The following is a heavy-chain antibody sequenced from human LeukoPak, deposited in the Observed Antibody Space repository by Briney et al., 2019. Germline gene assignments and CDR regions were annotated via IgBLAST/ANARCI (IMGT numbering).Heavy chain of an antibody. V-gene: IGHV4-38-2*02. CDR1: GYSISSGYY. CDR3: ASLQSSYYYMDV. CDR2: IYYSGST. J-gene: IGHJ6*03. Sequence: SETLSLTCTVSGYSISSGYYWGWIRQPPGKGLEWIGSIYYSGSTYYNPSLKSRVTISVDTSKNQFSLKLSSVTAADTAVYYCASLQSSYYYMDVWGKGTTVTISS. D-gene: IGHD4-11*01.